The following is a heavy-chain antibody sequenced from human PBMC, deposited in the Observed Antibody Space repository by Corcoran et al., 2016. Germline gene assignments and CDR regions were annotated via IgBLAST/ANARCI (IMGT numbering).Heavy chain of an antibody. Sequence: EVQLVQSGAEVKKPGESLRISCKGSGYSFTSYWISWVRQMPGKGLEWMGRIDPSDSYTNYSPSFQGHVTISADKSISPAYLQWSSLKASDTAMYYWARLYCSGCSCYGFDYWGQGTLVTVSS. CDR2: IDPSDSYT. CDR3: ARLYCSGCSCYGFDY. J-gene: IGHJ4*02. D-gene: IGHD2-15*01. CDR1: GYSFTSYW. V-gene: IGHV5-10-1*03.